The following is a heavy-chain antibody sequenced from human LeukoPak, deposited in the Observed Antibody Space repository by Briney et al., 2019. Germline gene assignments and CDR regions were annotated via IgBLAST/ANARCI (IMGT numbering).Heavy chain of an antibody. D-gene: IGHD6-19*01. V-gene: IGHV4-39*02. J-gene: IGHJ4*02. Sequence: PSETLSLTCTVSGGSISSSSYYWGWIRQPPGKGLEWIGSIYYSGSTYYNPSLKSRVTISVDTSKNQFSLKLSSVTAADTAVYYCAREGQQWLVDYWGQGTLVTVSS. CDR1: GGSISSSSYY. CDR2: IYYSGST. CDR3: AREGQQWLVDY.